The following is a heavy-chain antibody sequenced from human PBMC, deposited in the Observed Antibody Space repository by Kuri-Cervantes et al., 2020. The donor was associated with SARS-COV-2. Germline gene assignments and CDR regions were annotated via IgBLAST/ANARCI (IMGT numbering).Heavy chain of an antibody. D-gene: IGHD3-3*01. J-gene: IGHJ4*02. V-gene: IGHV3-49*04. CDR3: ARADFWSGLFDS. CDR2: IRSKAYGGTT. CDR1: GFTFSSYA. Sequence: GESLKISCAASGFTFSSYAMHWVRQAPGKGLEWVGFIRSKAYGGTTEYAASVKGRFTISRDDSKSIAYLQMNSLKTEDTAVYYCARADFWSGLFDSWGQGTLVTVSS.